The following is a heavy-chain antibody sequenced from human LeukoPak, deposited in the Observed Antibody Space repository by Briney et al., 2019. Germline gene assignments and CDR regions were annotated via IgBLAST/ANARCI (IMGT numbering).Heavy chain of an antibody. J-gene: IGHJ6*02. Sequence: GPSVNVSCKTSRATFTNNAFSSVRQAPGQGLEWLGGFIPMLATTNYAQNFQGRVTITADRSTVTVYMELNSLKSEDTAVYYCARGLFGVILIGQKQFYAMDVWGQGTTVTVSS. CDR3: ARGLFGVILIGQKQFYAMDV. CDR1: RATFTNNA. CDR2: FIPMLATT. D-gene: IGHD3-3*01. V-gene: IGHV1-69*06.